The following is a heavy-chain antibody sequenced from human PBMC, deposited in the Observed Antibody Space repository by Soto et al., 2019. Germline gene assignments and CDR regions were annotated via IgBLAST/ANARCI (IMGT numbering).Heavy chain of an antibody. CDR1: ESTLSSKA. CDR2: ISGSGGGT. CDR3: AKPHRDVYSTAFFYH. D-gene: IGHD4-4*01. V-gene: IGHV3-23*01. J-gene: IGHJ4*02. Sequence: EVQVLESGGGLVQPGGSRRLPCEASESTLSSKALSWAPKAPGKGLEWVSGISGSGGGTYYADSVKGRFTISRDNSKNTVYLQMNSLRAEDTAVYYCAKPHRDVYSTAFFYHWGQGTLVTVSS.